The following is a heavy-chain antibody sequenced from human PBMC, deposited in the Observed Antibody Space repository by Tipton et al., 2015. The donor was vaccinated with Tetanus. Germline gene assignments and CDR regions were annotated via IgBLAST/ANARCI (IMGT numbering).Heavy chain of an antibody. CDR1: GGSFSDFY. V-gene: IGHV4-34*01. Sequence: TLSLTCAVSGGSFSDFYWSWIRQPPGKGLEWIGEINHSGSTNSKPSLKSRVSMSVDTSKNQFSLKLSSVTAADTGIYYCAGVTAQRTELYFEHWGQGTQVTVSS. J-gene: IGHJ1*01. CDR2: INHSGST. D-gene: IGHD2-8*02. CDR3: AGVTAQRTELYFEH.